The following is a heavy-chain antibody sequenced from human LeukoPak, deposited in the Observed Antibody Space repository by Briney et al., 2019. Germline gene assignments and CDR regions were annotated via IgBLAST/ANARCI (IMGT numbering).Heavy chain of an antibody. CDR2: IYYSGST. CDR3: ARHVSGDLKPNWFDP. D-gene: IGHD7-27*01. CDR1: GGSISSSSYC. Sequence: SETLSLTCTVSGGSISSSSYCWGWIRQPPGKGLEWIGSIYYSGSTYYNPSLKSRVTISVDTSKNQFSLKLSSVTAADTAVYYCARHVSGDLKPNWFDPWGQGTLVTVSS. J-gene: IGHJ5*02. V-gene: IGHV4-39*01.